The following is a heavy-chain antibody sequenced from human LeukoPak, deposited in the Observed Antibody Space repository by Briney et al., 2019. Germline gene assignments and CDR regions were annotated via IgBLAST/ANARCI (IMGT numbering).Heavy chain of an antibody. V-gene: IGHV1-18*01. CDR3: ARDGVITMVRGAYAFDI. CDR2: ISAYNGNT. CDR1: GYTFTSYG. Sequence: ASVKVSCKASGYTFTSYGISWVRQAPGQGLEWMGWISAYNGNTNYAQKLQGRVTMTTDTSTSTAYMELRSLRSDDTAVYYCARDGVITMVRGAYAFDIWGQGTMVTVSS. D-gene: IGHD3-10*01. J-gene: IGHJ3*02.